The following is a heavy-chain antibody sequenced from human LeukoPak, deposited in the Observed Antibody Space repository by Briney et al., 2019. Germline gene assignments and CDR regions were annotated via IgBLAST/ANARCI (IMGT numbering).Heavy chain of an antibody. Sequence: GGSLRLSCAASGFTFSTSNMNWVRQAPGKGLEWVSYISSSGKTIYYADSTKGRFTVSRDNAKNSLYLQMNSLRAEDTTVYYCATTSIAAAVPGCFDYWGQGTLVTVFS. D-gene: IGHD6-13*01. J-gene: IGHJ4*02. CDR1: GFTFSTSN. V-gene: IGHV3-48*03. CDR3: ATTSIAAAVPGCFDY. CDR2: ISSSGKTI.